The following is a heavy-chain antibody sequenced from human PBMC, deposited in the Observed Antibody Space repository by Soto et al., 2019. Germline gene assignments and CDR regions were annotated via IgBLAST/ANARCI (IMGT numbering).Heavy chain of an antibody. CDR1: GGSFKSGSYS. CDR3: ARDFAYFDS. D-gene: IGHD3-3*01. V-gene: IGHV4-61*01. CDR2: VYHTGRT. J-gene: IGHJ4*02. Sequence: ATLCLTCTVSGGSFKSGSYSGSWIRQPPGKGLEWIGYVYHTGRTSYNPSLKSRVSISMDTSKNQFSLNLDSVTAADTAVYFCARDFAYFDSWGQGTLVTVSS.